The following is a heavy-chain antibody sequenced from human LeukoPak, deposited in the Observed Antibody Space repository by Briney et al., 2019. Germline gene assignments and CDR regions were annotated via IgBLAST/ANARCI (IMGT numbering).Heavy chain of an antibody. D-gene: IGHD5-12*01. V-gene: IGHV3-33*01. Sequence: GRSLRLSCAPSGFTFSTYGMHWVRQPPGKGLEWVALIWNDGSNKYYADSVKGRFTISRDNSKNTLYLQMNSLRAEDTAVYYCARNSYYEYYFDYWGQGTLVTVSS. CDR2: IWNDGSNK. CDR3: ARNSYYEYYFDY. CDR1: GFTFSTYG. J-gene: IGHJ4*02.